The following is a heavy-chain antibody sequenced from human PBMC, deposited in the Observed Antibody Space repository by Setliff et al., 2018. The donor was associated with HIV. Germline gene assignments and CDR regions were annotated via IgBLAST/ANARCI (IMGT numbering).Heavy chain of an antibody. Sequence: LSLTCTVSGDSISSNSYYWGWIRQPPGKGLEWIGTIYYSGSTYDNPSLKSRVTISVDTSKNQLSLKLSSVTAADTAVYHCARVVITRYFQHWGQGTLVTVSS. D-gene: IGHD3-22*01. V-gene: IGHV4-39*07. CDR2: IYYSGST. CDR3: ARVVITRYFQH. CDR1: GDSISSNSYY. J-gene: IGHJ1*01.